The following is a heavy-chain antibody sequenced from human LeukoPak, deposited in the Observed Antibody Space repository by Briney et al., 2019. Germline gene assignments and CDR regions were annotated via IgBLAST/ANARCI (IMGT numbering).Heavy chain of an antibody. CDR1: ALTVSSNY. Sequence: PGGSLRLSCVVSALTVSSNYMSWVRQAPGKGLEWVSLIYGGDSTCYADSVKGRFTISRDDSKNTLYLQMHSLRAEDTAVYYCARLLYAAYFDYWGQGTLVTVSS. D-gene: IGHD2-21*01. V-gene: IGHV3-66*01. CDR3: ARLLYAAYFDY. CDR2: IYGGDST. J-gene: IGHJ4*02.